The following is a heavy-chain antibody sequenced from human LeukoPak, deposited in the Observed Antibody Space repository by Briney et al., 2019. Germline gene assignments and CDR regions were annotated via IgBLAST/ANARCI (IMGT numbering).Heavy chain of an antibody. CDR2: IIPIFGTA. J-gene: IGHJ5*02. V-gene: IGHV1-69*13. CDR3: ARASWPLAAADNNWFDP. CDR1: GGTFSSYA. D-gene: IGHD6-13*01. Sequence: SVKVSCKASGGTFSSYAISWVRQAPGQGLEWMGGIIPIFGTANYAQKFQGRVTITADESTSTAYMELSSLRSEDTAVYCCARASWPLAAADNNWFDPWGQGTLVTVSS.